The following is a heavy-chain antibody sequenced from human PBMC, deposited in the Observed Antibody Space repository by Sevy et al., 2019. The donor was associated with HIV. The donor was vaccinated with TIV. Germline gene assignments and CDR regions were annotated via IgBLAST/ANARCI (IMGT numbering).Heavy chain of an antibody. Sequence: SETLSLTCTVSGGSINSDHWNWIRQPPGKGLEWIGYFYYIGGTNYNPSLKNRVTISVDRTKNQFSLNQTSVTAADTAVYYCARRNDFAIWGQGTMVTVSS. CDR1: GGSINSDH. CDR3: ARRNDFAI. V-gene: IGHV4-59*08. CDR2: FYYIGGT. J-gene: IGHJ3*02.